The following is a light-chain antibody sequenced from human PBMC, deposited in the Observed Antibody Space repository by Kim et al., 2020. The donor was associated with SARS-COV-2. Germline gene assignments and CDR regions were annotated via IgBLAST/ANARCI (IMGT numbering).Light chain of an antibody. CDR1: RSLFFASKNKNC. CDR2: GES. Sequence: KATINCRSSRSLFFASKNKNCLCWYRKRPGQPPKLLIDGESTRLSGVPARFSGSGSGTDFTLIITSLKDEDVALYYCQQYYSGYSFGQGTKVDIK. J-gene: IGKJ2*03. V-gene: IGKV4-1*01. CDR3: QQYYSGYS.